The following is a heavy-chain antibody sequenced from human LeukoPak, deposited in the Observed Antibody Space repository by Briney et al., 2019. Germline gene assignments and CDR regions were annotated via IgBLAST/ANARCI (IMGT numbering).Heavy chain of an antibody. CDR3: ARNIWFGESADAFDI. V-gene: IGHV1-2*02. CDR1: GYTFTGYY. D-gene: IGHD3-10*01. Sequence: ASVKVSCKASGYTFTGYYIHWVRQAPGQGLEWMGWINPNSGGTSYAQKFQGRVTMTRDTSISTAYMDLSSLRSDDTAVYYCARNIWFGESADAFDIWGQGTMVTVSS. J-gene: IGHJ3*02. CDR2: INPNSGGT.